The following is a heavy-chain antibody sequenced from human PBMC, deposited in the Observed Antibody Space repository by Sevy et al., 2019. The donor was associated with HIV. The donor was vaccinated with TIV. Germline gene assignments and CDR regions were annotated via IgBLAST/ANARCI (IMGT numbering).Heavy chain of an antibody. CDR3: AREGPPFPIDGSGFDY. D-gene: IGHD3-22*01. J-gene: IGHJ4*02. V-gene: IGHV4-31*03. CDR2: IYYSGST. CDR1: GGSISSGGYY. Sequence: SETLSLTCTVSGGSISSGGYYWSWIRQHPGKGLEWIGYIYYSGSTYYNPSLKSRVTISVDTSKNQFSLKLSSVTAADTAVYYCAREGPPFPIDGSGFDYWGQGTLVTVSS.